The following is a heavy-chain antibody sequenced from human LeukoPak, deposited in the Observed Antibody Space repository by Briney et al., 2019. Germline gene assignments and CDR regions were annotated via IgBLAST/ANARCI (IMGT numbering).Heavy chain of an antibody. CDR2: IYYSGST. CDR3: ASGDPTVVTLDY. J-gene: IGHJ4*02. Sequence: SETLSLTCTVSGGSISSSSYYWGWIRQPPGKGLEWIGSIYYSGSTYYNPSLKSRVTISVDTSKNQFSLKLSSVTAADTAVYYCASGDPTVVTLDYWGQGTLVTVYS. D-gene: IGHD4-23*01. V-gene: IGHV4-39*01. CDR1: GGSISSSSYY.